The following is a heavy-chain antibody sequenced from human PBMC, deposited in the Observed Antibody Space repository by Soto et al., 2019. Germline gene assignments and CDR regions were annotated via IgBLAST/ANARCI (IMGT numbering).Heavy chain of an antibody. J-gene: IGHJ4*02. CDR2: IIPILGIA. CDR3: ARFDDILTGYFY. Sequence: QVQLVQSGAEVKKPGSSVKVSCKASGGTFSSYTISWVRQAPGQGLEWMGRIIPILGIANYAQKFQGRVTIXAXXTTSTAYMELSSLRSEDTAVYYCARFDDILTGYFYWGQGTLVTVSS. D-gene: IGHD3-9*01. CDR1: GGTFSSYT. V-gene: IGHV1-69*02.